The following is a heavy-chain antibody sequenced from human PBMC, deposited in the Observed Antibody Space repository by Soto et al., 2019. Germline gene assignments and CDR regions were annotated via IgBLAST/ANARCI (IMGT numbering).Heavy chain of an antibody. D-gene: IGHD3-10*01. V-gene: IGHV4-39*01. CDR1: GGSINSGAYY. CDR2: LYYSGST. Sequence: SETLSLTCTVSGGSINSGAYYWSWVRQHPGKGLEWIGSLYYSGSTYYNPSLKSRVTISVDTSKNQFSLKLSSVTAADTAVYYCARPSGPYYYGMDVWGQGTTVTV. J-gene: IGHJ6*02. CDR3: ARPSGPYYYGMDV.